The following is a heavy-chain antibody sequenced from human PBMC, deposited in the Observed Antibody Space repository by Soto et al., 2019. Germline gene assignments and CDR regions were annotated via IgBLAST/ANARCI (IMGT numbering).Heavy chain of an antibody. CDR2: INHSGST. CDR1: GGYFSGYY. CDR3: ARRYSYYYGSGSYSFGP. D-gene: IGHD3-10*01. Sequence: SVPMSLTCTVDGGYFSGYYWSWISKHPGKGLEWIGEINHSGSTNYNPSLKSRVTISVDTSKNRFSLKLSSVTAADTAVYYCARRYSYYYGSGSYSFGPWGQGTLVTVSS. J-gene: IGHJ5*02. V-gene: IGHV4-34*01.